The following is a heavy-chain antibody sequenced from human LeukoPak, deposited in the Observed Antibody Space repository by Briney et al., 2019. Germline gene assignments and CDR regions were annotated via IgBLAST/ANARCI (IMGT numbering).Heavy chain of an antibody. D-gene: IGHD1-26*01. J-gene: IGHJ6*03. CDR3: ARERGATTYYYYYMDV. CDR2: INPGGGST. Sequence: ASVKVSCKASGYTFTSYYMHWVRQAPGQGLEWMGIINPGGGSTSYAQKFQGRVTMTRDMSTSTVYMELSSLRSEDTAVYYCARERGATTYYYYYMDVWGKGTTVTVSS. CDR1: GYTFTSYY. V-gene: IGHV1-46*01.